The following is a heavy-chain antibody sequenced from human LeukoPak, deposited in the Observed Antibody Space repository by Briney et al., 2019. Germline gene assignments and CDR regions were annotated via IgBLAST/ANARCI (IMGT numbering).Heavy chain of an antibody. D-gene: IGHD3-3*01. J-gene: IGHJ4*02. CDR3: AKDDEGYY. CDR1: GFTVSKSW. Sequence: PGGSRRLSCAASGFTVSKSWMSGLRQTPEKGREWVANIKEEGSAKYYVDSVKGRFTISRDNAKNSLYLQMNSLRAEDTAVYYCAKDDEGYYWGQGILVTVSS. CDR2: IKEEGSAK. V-gene: IGHV3-7*04.